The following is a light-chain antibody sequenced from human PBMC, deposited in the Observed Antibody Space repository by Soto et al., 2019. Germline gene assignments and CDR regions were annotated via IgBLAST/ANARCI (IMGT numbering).Light chain of an antibody. Sequence: QRTQSQTSLSAYVGDRVTITCRASQSITSYLNWYQQKPGKAPKVMIYAASSLQSGVPSRFSGSGSGTDFTLTISILQPEDFKTYYCQQSYSTTRTFGQRTKVDIK. V-gene: IGKV1-39*01. CDR1: QSITSY. J-gene: IGKJ1*01. CDR2: AAS. CDR3: QQSYSTTRT.